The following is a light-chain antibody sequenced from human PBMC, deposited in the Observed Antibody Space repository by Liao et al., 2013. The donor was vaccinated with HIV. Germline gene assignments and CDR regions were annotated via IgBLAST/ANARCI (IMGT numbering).Light chain of an antibody. CDR1: NIGYKG. V-gene: IGLV3-21*01. CDR3: QAWDSSTAV. J-gene: IGLJ2*01. Sequence: SYVLTQPPSVSVAPGKTASITCGGDNIGYKGVHWYQQKPGQAPLLIIYYDSDRPSGIPERFSGSNSGNTATLTISGTQAMDEADYYCQAWDSSTAVFGGGTKLTVL. CDR2: YDS.